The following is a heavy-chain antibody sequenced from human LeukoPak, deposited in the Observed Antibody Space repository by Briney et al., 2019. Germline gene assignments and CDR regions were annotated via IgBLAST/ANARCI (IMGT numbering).Heavy chain of an antibody. CDR3: APLHCSSTSCPHFDY. Sequence: GGSLRLSCAASGFTFSSYAMSWVRQAPGKGLEWVSAISGSGGSTYYADSVKGRFTISRDNSKNTLYLQMNSLRAGDTAVYYCAPLHCSSTSCPHFDYWGQGTLVTVSS. CDR1: GFTFSSYA. J-gene: IGHJ4*02. D-gene: IGHD2-2*01. V-gene: IGHV3-23*01. CDR2: ISGSGGST.